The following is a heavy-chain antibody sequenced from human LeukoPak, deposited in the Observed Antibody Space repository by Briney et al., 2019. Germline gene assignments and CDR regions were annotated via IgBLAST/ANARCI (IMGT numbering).Heavy chain of an antibody. CDR2: IYTSGNT. Sequence: NPSETLSLTRTVSGDSISSGNYYWTWIRQPAGKGLEWIGRIYTSGNTNYNPSLKSQVTISMDTSKNQFSLNLNSVTAADTAVYYCARDRAGDSFDIWGQGTMVTVSS. J-gene: IGHJ3*02. CDR3: ARDRAGDSFDI. CDR1: GDSISSGNYY. V-gene: IGHV4-61*02. D-gene: IGHD7-27*01.